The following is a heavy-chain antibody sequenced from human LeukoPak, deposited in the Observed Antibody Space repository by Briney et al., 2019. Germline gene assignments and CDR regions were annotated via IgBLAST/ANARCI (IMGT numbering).Heavy chain of an antibody. J-gene: IGHJ4*02. CDR3: ARGRVTKYYFDY. CDR2: IKSDGSST. CDR1: GFTFSTYW. D-gene: IGHD4-17*01. V-gene: IGHV3-74*01. Sequence: GGSLRLSCAASGFTFSTYWMSWVRQAPGKGLVWVSRIKSDGSSTSYADSVMGRFTISRDNAKNTLYLQMNSLGGEDTAVYYCARGRVTKYYFDYWGQGTLVTVSS.